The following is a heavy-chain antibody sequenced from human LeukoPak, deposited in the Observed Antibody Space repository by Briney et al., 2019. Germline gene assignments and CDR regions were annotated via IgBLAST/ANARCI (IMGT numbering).Heavy chain of an antibody. Sequence: ASVKVSCKASGYTFTSYDINWVRQATGQGLEWMGWMNPNSGNTGYAQKFQGRVTITRNTSISTAYMELSSLRSEDTAVYYCARGLGYCGSTSCQDAFDIWGQGTMVTVSS. V-gene: IGHV1-8*03. CDR1: GYTFTSYD. CDR2: MNPNSGNT. D-gene: IGHD2-2*01. CDR3: ARGLGYCGSTSCQDAFDI. J-gene: IGHJ3*02.